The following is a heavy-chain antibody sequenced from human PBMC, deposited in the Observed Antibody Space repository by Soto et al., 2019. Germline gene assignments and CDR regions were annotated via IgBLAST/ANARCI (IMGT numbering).Heavy chain of an antibody. CDR1: GYTFTSYG. V-gene: IGHV1-8*02. D-gene: IGHD6-19*01. Sequence: ASVKVSCKASGYTFTSYGISWVRQAPGQGLEWMGWMNPNNGNTGYAQKFQGRVTMTRNTSISTAYMELSSLRSEDTAVYYCAGGRLDGAAFDIWGQGTMVTVSS. J-gene: IGHJ3*02. CDR3: AGGRLDGAAFDI. CDR2: MNPNNGNT.